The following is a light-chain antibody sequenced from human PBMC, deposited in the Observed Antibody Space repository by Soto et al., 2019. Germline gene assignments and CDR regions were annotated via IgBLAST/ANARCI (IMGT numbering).Light chain of an antibody. CDR2: GAS. Sequence: DIQMTQSPLTLSASVGDRVTITCRASQSINNWLAWYQQKPGKAPKLLLYGASSRDSGVPPRFSGSGYGTEFTLSISRLQPDDFATYYCQQYNRYSGMFGQGTKVEV. J-gene: IGKJ1*01. V-gene: IGKV1-5*01. CDR3: QQYNRYSGM. CDR1: QSINNW.